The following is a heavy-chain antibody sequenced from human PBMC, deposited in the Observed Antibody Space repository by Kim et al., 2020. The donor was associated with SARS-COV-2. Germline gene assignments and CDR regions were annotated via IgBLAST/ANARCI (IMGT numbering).Heavy chain of an antibody. CDR2: ISSSGSTI. J-gene: IGHJ6*02. CDR3: ARDGTLARYSSGWYPYYYVLDV. CDR1: GFTFSDYY. D-gene: IGHD6-19*01. Sequence: GGSLRHSCAASGFTFSDYYMSWIRQAPGKGLEWVSYISSSGSTIYYADSVKGRLTISRDNAKNSLYLQMNSLRAEDTAVYYCARDGTLARYSSGWYPYYYVLDVGRQGPRHRVSS. V-gene: IGHV3-11*04.